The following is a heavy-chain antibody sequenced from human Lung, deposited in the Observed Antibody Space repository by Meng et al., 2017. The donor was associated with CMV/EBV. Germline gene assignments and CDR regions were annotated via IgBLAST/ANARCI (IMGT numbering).Heavy chain of an antibody. D-gene: IGHD2/OR15-2a*01. CDR1: GGSFSTYT. V-gene: IGHV1-69*10. Sequence: QVRLRHVGAEVKTPGHQAKRARKTAGGSFSTYTFSGVRQAPGQGLEGMVGLIPVLNKAKSAPRFQDRVTFTADETTTTAYMELSSLTFEGTAVYFCARGRGNQPLFDFWGQGTLVTVSS. J-gene: IGHJ4*02. CDR3: ARGRGNQPLFDF. CDR2: LIPVLNKA.